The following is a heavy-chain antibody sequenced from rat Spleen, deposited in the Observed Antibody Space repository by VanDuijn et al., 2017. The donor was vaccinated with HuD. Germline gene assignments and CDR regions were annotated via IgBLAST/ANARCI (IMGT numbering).Heavy chain of an antibody. Sequence: EVQLVESGGGLVQPGRSLKLSCAASGFTFSDYTMAWVRQAPKMGLEWVATIIYDGSRTYYRDSVKGRFTISRDNAENTAYLQMNSLWSEDTATYYCAVAGYGYWGQGTSVTVSS. V-gene: IGHV5S10*01. CDR1: GFTFSDYT. CDR3: AVAGYGY. D-gene: IGHD4-3*01. J-gene: IGHJ4*01. CDR2: IIYDGSRT.